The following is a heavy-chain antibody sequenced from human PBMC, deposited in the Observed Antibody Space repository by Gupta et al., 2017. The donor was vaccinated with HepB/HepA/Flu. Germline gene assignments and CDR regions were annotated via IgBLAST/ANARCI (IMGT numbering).Heavy chain of an antibody. J-gene: IGHJ5*02. Sequence: QVQLVQSGAEVKKPGASVKVSCKVSGYTLPELSLHWVRQAPGKGLEWMGGFDPEDGETIYAQKFQGRVTMTEDTSTDTAYMELSSLRSEDTAVYYCATSRRKYQLLPGERNWFDPWGQGTLVTVSS. V-gene: IGHV1-24*01. CDR3: ATSRRKYQLLPGERNWFDP. CDR2: FDPEDGET. CDR1: GYTLPELS. D-gene: IGHD2-2*01.